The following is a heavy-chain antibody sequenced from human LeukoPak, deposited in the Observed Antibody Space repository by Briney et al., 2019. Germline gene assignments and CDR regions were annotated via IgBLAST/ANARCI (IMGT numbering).Heavy chain of an antibody. CDR2: ITNDGSST. Sequence: GGSLRLSCAASGFTLSKYWMHWVRQAPGRGLVWVSLITNDGSSTSYADSVKGRFTISRDNAKNTLYLQMNSLRAEDTAVYYCAKDVSDLRYFDWLVGGDYWGQGTLVTVSS. V-gene: IGHV3-74*01. J-gene: IGHJ4*02. CDR3: AKDVSDLRYFDWLVGGDY. CDR1: GFTLSKYW. D-gene: IGHD3-9*01.